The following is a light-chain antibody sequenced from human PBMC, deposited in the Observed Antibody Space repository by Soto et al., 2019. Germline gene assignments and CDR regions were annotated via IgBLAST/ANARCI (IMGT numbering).Light chain of an antibody. CDR3: GSITRSSTSV. CDR1: SSDVGGFAY. Sequence: QSVLSQPASVSGSPGQSITISCTGTSSDVGGFAYVSWYQHQPGKAPKLIIYDVTKRPSGVSNRFSGSKSGNTASLTISGIQAEDEGDYYCGSITRSSTSVFGTGTKVTV. V-gene: IGLV2-14*01. CDR2: DVT. J-gene: IGLJ1*01.